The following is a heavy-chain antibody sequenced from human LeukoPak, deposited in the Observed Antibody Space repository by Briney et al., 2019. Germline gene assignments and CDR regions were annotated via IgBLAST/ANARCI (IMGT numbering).Heavy chain of an antibody. V-gene: IGHV4-30-2*01. CDR1: GGSISSGGYY. Sequence: SQTLSLTCTVSGGSISSGGYYWSWIRQPPGKGLEWIGYIYHSGSTYYNPSLKSRVTISVDTSKNQSSLKMSSVTAADTAVYYCARHTAEKYNWFDRWGQGTLVTVSS. CDR2: IYHSGST. D-gene: IGHD5-24*01. CDR3: ARHTAEKYNWFDR. J-gene: IGHJ5*02.